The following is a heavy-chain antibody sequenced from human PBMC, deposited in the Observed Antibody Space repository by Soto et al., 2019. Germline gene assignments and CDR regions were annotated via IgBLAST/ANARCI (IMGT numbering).Heavy chain of an antibody. CDR1: GCSISTSSYY. CDR3: ARHRGYSSSWYDAFDI. J-gene: IGHJ3*02. CDR2: IYYSGST. D-gene: IGHD6-13*01. V-gene: IGHV4-39*01. Sequence: SETLSLTYTISGCSISTSSYYWCWIRQPPGKGLEWIGSIYYSGSTYYNPSLKSRVTISVDTSKNQFSLKLSSVTAADTAVYYCARHRGYSSSWYDAFDIWGQGTMVT.